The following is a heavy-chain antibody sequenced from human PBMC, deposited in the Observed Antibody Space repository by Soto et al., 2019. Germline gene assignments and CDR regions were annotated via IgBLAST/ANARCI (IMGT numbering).Heavy chain of an antibody. J-gene: IGHJ5*02. CDR2: INPSGGST. CDR3: ARVYPSDTRYGYVGNNWFDP. D-gene: IGHD5-18*01. CDR1: GYTFTSYY. Sequence: SVKVSCKASGYTFTSYYMHWVRQAPGQGLEWMGIINPSGGSTSYAQKFQGRVTMTRDTSTSTVYMELSSLRSEDTAVYYCARVYPSDTRYGYVGNNWFDPWGQGTLVTVSS. V-gene: IGHV1-46*03.